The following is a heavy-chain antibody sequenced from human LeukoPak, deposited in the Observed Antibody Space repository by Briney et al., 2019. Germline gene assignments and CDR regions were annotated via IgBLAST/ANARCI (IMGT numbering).Heavy chain of an antibody. V-gene: IGHV3-48*01. J-gene: IGHJ3*02. CDR2: ISSSSSTI. CDR3: ARDEQYYGSGIPGAFDI. CDR1: GFTFGSYS. Sequence: GGSLRLSCAASGFTFGSYSMNWVRQAPGKGLEWVSYISSSSSTIYYADSVKGRFTISRDNAKNSLYLQMNSLRAEDTAVYYCARDEQYYGSGIPGAFDIWGQGTMVTVSS. D-gene: IGHD3-10*01.